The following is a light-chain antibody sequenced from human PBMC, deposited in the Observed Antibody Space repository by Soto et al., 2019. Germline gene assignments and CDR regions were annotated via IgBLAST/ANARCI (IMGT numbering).Light chain of an antibody. Sequence: DIQMTQSPSTLSTSVGDRVTITCRASQSISSWLAWYQHKPGKAPKLLIYKTSSLESGVPSRFSGSESGTEFTLTISSLQPDDFATYYCQKYNSDPWTFGQGTKVEIK. CDR3: QKYNSDPWT. J-gene: IGKJ1*01. CDR2: KTS. V-gene: IGKV1-5*03. CDR1: QSISSW.